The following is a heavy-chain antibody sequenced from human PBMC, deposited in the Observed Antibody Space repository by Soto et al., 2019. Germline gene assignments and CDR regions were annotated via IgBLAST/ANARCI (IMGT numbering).Heavy chain of an antibody. J-gene: IGHJ4*02. CDR1: GFTFSSYA. D-gene: IGHD2-2*01. CDR2: ISGSGGST. Sequence: GGSLRLSCAASGFTFSSYAMSWVRQAPGEGLKWVPAISGSGGSTYYADSVKGRFTISRDNSKNTLYLQMNSLRDEDTAVYYCAKDLTSTSRTPELWGQGTLVTVSS. CDR3: AKDLTSTSRTPEL. V-gene: IGHV3-23*01.